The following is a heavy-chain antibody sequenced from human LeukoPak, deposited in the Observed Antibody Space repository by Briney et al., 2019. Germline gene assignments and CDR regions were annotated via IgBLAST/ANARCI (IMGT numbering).Heavy chain of an antibody. CDR2: IWYDGSNK. CDR3: ARGWAARTCSCPFDY. V-gene: IGHV3-33*01. J-gene: IGHJ4*02. CDR1: GFAFSSYG. D-gene: IGHD2-15*01. Sequence: GGSLRLSCAASGFAFSSYGMHWVRQAPGKGLEWVAVIWYDGSNKYYADSVKGRFTISRDNSKNTLYLQMNSLRAEDTAVYYCARGWAARTCSCPFDYWGQGTLVTVSS.